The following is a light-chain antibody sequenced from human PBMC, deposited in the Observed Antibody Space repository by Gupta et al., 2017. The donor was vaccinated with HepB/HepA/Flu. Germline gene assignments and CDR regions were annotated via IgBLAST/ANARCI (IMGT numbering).Light chain of an antibody. J-gene: IGKJ2*01. CDR2: GAS. CDR1: QSVSGNY. CDR3: QQDWHSPAYT. Sequence: EIVFTQSPGTLSLSPGERATLSCRASQSVSGNYLDWYQQKSGQAPRLLIYGASTMDTGIPGMFSGSGCVTDLPLTITRREQGNFAVYYSQQDWHSPAYTFGQGTKLEIK. V-gene: IGKV3-20*01.